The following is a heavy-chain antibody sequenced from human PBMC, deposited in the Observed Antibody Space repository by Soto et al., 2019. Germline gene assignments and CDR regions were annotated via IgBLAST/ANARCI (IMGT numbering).Heavy chain of an antibody. D-gene: IGHD3-22*01. V-gene: IGHV1-69*13. Sequence: SVKVSCKASGGTFSSHAISWVRQAPGQGLEWMGGIIPIFGTANYAQKFQGRVTITADESTSTAYMELSSLRSEDTAVYYCARAGSHYYDSSGYTSKYYYYGMDVWG. CDR3: ARAGSHYYDSSGYTSKYYYYGMDV. CDR1: GGTFSSHA. J-gene: IGHJ6*02. CDR2: IIPIFGTA.